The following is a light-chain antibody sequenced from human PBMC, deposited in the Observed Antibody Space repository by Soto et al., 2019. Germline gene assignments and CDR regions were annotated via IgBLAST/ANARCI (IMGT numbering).Light chain of an antibody. CDR2: EGS. CDR3: CSYAGSSLYV. CDR1: SSDVGSYNL. J-gene: IGLJ1*01. Sequence: QSALTQPASVSGSPGQSITISCTGTSSDVGSYNLVSWYQQHPGKAPILMIYEGSKRPSGVSNRFSGSKSGNTASLTISGLQAEDEADYYCCSYAGSSLYVFGTGTKLTVL. V-gene: IGLV2-23*01.